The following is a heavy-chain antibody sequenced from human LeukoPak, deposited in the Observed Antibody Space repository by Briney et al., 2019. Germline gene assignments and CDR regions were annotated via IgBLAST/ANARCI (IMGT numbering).Heavy chain of an antibody. Sequence: ASVKVSCKASGYTFTGYYMHWVRQAPGQGLEWMGWINPNSGGTNYAQKFQGWVTMTRDTSISTAYMELSRLRSDDTAVYYCARAQANYDDYEDWFDPWGQGTLVTVSS. V-gene: IGHV1-2*04. J-gene: IGHJ5*02. D-gene: IGHD4-17*01. CDR3: ARAQANYDDYEDWFDP. CDR2: INPNSGGT. CDR1: GYTFTGYY.